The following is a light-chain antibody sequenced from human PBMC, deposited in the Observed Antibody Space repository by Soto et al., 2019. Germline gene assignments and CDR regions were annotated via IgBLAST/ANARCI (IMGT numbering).Light chain of an antibody. Sequence: EIVMTQSPATLFVSPGERATLSCRASQSVSSNLAWYQQKPGQAPRLLIYGASTRATGIPARFSGSGSGTEFTLTISSLQSEGFAVYYCQQYNNWPRTFGQGTKVDIK. CDR3: QQYNNWPRT. V-gene: IGKV3-15*01. J-gene: IGKJ1*01. CDR1: QSVSSN. CDR2: GAS.